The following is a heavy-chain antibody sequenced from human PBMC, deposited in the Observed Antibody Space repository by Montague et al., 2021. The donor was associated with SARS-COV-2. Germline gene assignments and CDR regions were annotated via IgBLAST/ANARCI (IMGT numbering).Heavy chain of an antibody. CDR2: VYYTGST. J-gene: IGHJ4*02. CDR3: ARAQNTCFIANRVNYFDS. Sequence: SETLSLTCGVSGGPIAGYYWSWIRQPPGKGLEWIGYVYYTGSTKYNPSLKTRVTLSLDTPKNHFSLKLPSVTAADTAVYYCARAQNTCFIANRVNYFDSWGQGALVTVSS. D-gene: IGHD1-14*01. V-gene: IGHV4-59*01. CDR1: GGPIAGYY.